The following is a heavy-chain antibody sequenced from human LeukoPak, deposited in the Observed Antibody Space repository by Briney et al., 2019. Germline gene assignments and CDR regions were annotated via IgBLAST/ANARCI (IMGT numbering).Heavy chain of an antibody. D-gene: IGHD5-18*01. CDR3: ARSGKGYSYDLPFDP. V-gene: IGHV4-59*12. CDR2: IYYSGST. Sequence: PSETLSLTCTVSGGSISSYYWSWIRQPPGKGLEWIGYIYYSGSTNYNPSLKSRVTMSVDTSKNQFSLKLSSVTAADTAVYYCARSGKGYSYDLPFDPWGQGTLVTVSS. CDR1: GGSISSYY. J-gene: IGHJ5*02.